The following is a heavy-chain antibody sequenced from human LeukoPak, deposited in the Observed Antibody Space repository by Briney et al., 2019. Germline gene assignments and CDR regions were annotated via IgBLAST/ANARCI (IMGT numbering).Heavy chain of an antibody. CDR1: GFTFSSYW. CDR2: IKTDGSST. J-gene: IGHJ4*02. V-gene: IGHV3-74*03. Sequence: GGSLRLSCAASGFTFSSYWMHWVRQAPGKGLVWVSRIKTDGSSTTYADSVKGRFTVSRDNAKNTLYLQMNSLRAEDTAVYFCAREFRKSPTGGWGLGTLVTVSS. CDR3: AREFRKSPTGG. D-gene: IGHD1-14*01.